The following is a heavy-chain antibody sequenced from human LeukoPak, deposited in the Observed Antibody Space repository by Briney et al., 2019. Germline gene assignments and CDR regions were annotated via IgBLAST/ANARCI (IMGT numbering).Heavy chain of an antibody. J-gene: IGHJ4*02. CDR1: GYRLTNNW. CDR2: IYPGDSDT. V-gene: IGHV5-51*01. D-gene: IGHD3-22*01. CDR3: ATLRSGYYYDYFDY. Sequence: GESLKISCKVSGYRLTNNWIGWVRQMPGKGLEWMGIIYPGDSDTKYSPSFQGQVTISADKSISTAYLQWSSLKASDTAMYYCATLRSGYYYDYFDYWGQGTLVTVSS.